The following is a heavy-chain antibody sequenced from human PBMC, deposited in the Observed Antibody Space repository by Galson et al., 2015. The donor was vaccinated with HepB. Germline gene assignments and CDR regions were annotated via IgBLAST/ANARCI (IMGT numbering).Heavy chain of an antibody. D-gene: IGHD3-3*01. CDR1: GFTFSSYW. J-gene: IGHJ6*03. V-gene: IGHV3-7*01. CDR2: IKQDGSEK. CDR3: ARVYYDFWSGYGPGNYYYYMDV. Sequence: LRLSCAASGFTFSSYWMSWVRQAPGKGLEWVANIKQDGSEKYYVDSVKGRFTISRDNAKNSLYLQMNSLRAEDTAVYYCARVYYDFWSGYGPGNYYYYMDVWGKGTTVTVSS.